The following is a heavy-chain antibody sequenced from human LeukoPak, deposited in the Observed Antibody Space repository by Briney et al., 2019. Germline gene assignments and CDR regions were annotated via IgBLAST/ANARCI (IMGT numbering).Heavy chain of an antibody. CDR2: IKKDGSEK. V-gene: IGHV3-7*03. CDR3: TTDTWYSAGH. J-gene: IGHJ4*02. CDR1: GFIFSGSW. D-gene: IGHD2-15*01. Sequence: GGSLRLSCTASGFIFSGSWMAWIRQAPGKGLEWVAIIKKDGSEKYYVDSMKGRFTISRDNAKNSLFLQMNSLRAEDTAIYYCTTDTWYSAGHWGQGALVTVSS.